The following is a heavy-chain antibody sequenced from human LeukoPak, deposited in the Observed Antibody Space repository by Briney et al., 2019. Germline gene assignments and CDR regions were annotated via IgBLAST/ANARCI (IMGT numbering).Heavy chain of an antibody. J-gene: IGHJ3*02. D-gene: IGHD3-22*01. CDR1: GGSFSGYY. CDR3: ARVGTYYYDSSEDAFDI. V-gene: IGHV4-34*01. CDR2: INHSGST. Sequence: PSETLSLTCAVYGGSFSGYYWSWIRQPPGKGLEWIGEINHSGSTNYNPSLKSRVTISVDTSKNQFSLKLSSVTAADTAVYYCARVGTYYYDSSEDAFDIWGQGTMVTVSS.